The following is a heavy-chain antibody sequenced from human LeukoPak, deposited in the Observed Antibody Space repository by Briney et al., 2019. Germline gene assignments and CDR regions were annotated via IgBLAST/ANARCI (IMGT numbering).Heavy chain of an antibody. CDR3: ARDTGGRGRLDAFDI. CDR1: GGSISSKNW. D-gene: IGHD3-10*01. CDR2: IYHTGST. Sequence: SETLSLTCAVSGGSISSKNWWIWVRQPPEKGLEWIGGIYHTGSTNYNPSLKSRVTMSVDKSKNQFSLKLSSVTAADTAIYYCARDTGGRGRLDAFDIWGQGTMVTVSS. V-gene: IGHV4-4*02. J-gene: IGHJ3*02.